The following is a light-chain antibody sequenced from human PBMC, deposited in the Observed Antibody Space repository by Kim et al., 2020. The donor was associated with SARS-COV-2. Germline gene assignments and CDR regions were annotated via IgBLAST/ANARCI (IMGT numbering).Light chain of an antibody. CDR2: TAS. CDR3: LQYNTYSPWT. CDR1: RSVSAW. J-gene: IGKJ1*01. V-gene: IGKV1-5*03. Sequence: SVGDKGTNTSRAGRSVSAWVAWYQQQPGKAPNLLIYTASSLVSGVPSRFKASGSGTEFTLTISSLQPDDFATYYCLQYNTYSPWTFGQRTKV.